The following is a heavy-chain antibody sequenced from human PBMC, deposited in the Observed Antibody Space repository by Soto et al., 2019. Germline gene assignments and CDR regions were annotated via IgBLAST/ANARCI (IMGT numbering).Heavy chain of an antibody. CDR2: ISSSSSTI. CDR1: GFTFSSYS. D-gene: IGHD4-4*01. CDR3: ARIHKYLYSNYVRGMDV. Sequence: GGSLRLSCAASGFTFSSYSMNWVRQAPGKGLEWVSYISSSSSTIYYADSVKGRFTISRDNAKNSLYLQMSSLRDEDTAVYYCARIHKYLYSNYVRGMDVWGQGTTVTVSS. V-gene: IGHV3-48*02. J-gene: IGHJ6*02.